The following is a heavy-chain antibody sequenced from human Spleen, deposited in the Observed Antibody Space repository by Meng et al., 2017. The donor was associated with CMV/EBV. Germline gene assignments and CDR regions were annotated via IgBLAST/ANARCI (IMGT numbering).Heavy chain of an antibody. CDR1: GYTFTSYG. D-gene: IGHD1-7*01. CDR2: ISAYNGNT. J-gene: IGHJ4*02. CDR3: ARDSQLELQAGPFDY. V-gene: IGHV1-18*01. Sequence: QVQVVQSGAEVKKPGASVKVSCKASGYTFTSYGISWVRQAPGQGLEWMGWISAYNGNTNYAQKLQGRVTMTTDTSTSTAYMELSSLRSEDTAVYYCARDSQLELQAGPFDYWGQGTLVTVSS.